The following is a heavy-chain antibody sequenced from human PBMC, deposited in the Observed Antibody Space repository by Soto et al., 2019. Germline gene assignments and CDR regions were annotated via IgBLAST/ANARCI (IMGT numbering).Heavy chain of an antibody. CDR3: ATLRAGMASVRYCSGGSCRMNWFDP. J-gene: IGHJ5*02. V-gene: IGHV1-24*01. D-gene: IGHD2-15*01. CDR2: FDPEDGET. CDR1: GYTLTELS. Sequence: ASVKVSCKVSGYTLTELSMHWVRQAPGKGLEWMGGFDPEDGETIYAQKFQGRVTMTEDTSTDTAYMELSSLRSEDTAVYYCATLRAGMASVRYCSGGSCRMNWFDPWGQGTLVTVSS.